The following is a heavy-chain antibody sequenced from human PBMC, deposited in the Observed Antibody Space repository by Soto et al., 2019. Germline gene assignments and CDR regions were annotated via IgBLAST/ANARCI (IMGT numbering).Heavy chain of an antibody. J-gene: IGHJ4*01. CDR3: TTDSRTTMPEVRFDY. Sequence: GGSLRLSCAASGFAFSNAWINWVRQAPGKGLQWVGRIKSKTDGGSADYAAPVKGRFAVSRDDSKNIVYLQMNSLKIEDTAVYYCTTDSRTTMPEVRFDYWGHGTLVTVSS. CDR1: GFAFSNAW. V-gene: IGHV3-15*07. D-gene: IGHD3-10*01. CDR2: IKSKTDGGSA.